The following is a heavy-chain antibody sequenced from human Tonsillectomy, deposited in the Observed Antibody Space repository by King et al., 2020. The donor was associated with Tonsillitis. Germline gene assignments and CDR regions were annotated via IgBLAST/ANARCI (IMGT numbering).Heavy chain of an antibody. CDR2: ISHDGSQK. D-gene: IGHD6-19*01. CDR3: AKNEVEVGHGSGRYIA. Sequence: VQLVESGGGVVQPGRSLRLSCATSGFAFNYHGMHWVRQAPGKGLEWVAVISHDGSQKKYADSVKGRFLISRDNSKNTLFLEMKSLRPEDTAVFYCAKNEVEVGHGSGRYIAGGQGTLVTVSS. CDR1: GFAFNYHG. V-gene: IGHV3-30*18. J-gene: IGHJ4*02.